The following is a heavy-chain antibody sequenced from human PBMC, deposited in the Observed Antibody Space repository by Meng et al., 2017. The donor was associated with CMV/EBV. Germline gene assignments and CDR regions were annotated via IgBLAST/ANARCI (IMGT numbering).Heavy chain of an antibody. CDR1: GFTFSSYA. CDR2: ISGSGGST. J-gene: IGHJ5*02. D-gene: IGHD3-3*01. V-gene: IGHV3-23*01. CDR3: AKDHRDFWSGYTTGWFDP. Sequence: GESLKISCAASGFTFSSYAMSWVRQAPGKGLEWVSAISGSGGSTYYADSVKGRFTISRDNSKNTLYLQMNSLRAEDTAVYYCAKDHRDFWSGYTTGWFDPWGQGTLVTVSS.